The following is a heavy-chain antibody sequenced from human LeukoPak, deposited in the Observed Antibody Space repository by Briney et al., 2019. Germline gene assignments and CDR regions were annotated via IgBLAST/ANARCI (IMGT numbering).Heavy chain of an antibody. D-gene: IGHD4-17*01. V-gene: IGHV5-51*01. CDR1: GYSFATYW. J-gene: IGHJ4*02. CDR2: IYPVDSDT. CDR3: ARRGDYYDY. Sequence: GESLKISCKGSGYSFATYWIGWVRQMPGKALEWMGIIYPVDSDTRYSPSVQGQVTISVDNSISTAYLQWSSLKASDTAMYYCARRGDYYDYWGQGTLVTVSS.